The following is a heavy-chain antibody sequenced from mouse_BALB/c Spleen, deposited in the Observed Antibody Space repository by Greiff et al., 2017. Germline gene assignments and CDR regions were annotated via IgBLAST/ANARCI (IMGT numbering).Heavy chain of an antibody. CDR1: GYTFTSYY. V-gene: IGHV1S81*02. CDR2: INPSNGGT. Sequence: QVQLQQSGAELVKPGASVKLSCKASGYTFTSYYMYWVKQRTGQGLEWIGEINPSNGGTNFNEKFKSKATLTVDKSSSTAYMQLSSLTSEDSAVYYCTSGYGNLDYWGQGTTLTVSA. D-gene: IGHD2-10*02. CDR3: TSGYGNLDY. J-gene: IGHJ2*01.